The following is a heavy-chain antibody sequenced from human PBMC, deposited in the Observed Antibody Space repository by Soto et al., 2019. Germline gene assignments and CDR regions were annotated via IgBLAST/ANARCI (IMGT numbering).Heavy chain of an antibody. CDR1: GFTFSSYA. D-gene: IGHD2-2*01. Sequence: GGSLSLSCAASGFTFSSYAMHWVRQAPGKGLEWVAVISYDGSNKYYADSVKGRFTISRDNSKNTLYLQMNSLRAEDTAVYYCARELWKVPAAINYYYGMDVWGQGTTVTVSS. CDR3: ARELWKVPAAINYYYGMDV. J-gene: IGHJ6*02. V-gene: IGHV3-30-3*01. CDR2: ISYDGSNK.